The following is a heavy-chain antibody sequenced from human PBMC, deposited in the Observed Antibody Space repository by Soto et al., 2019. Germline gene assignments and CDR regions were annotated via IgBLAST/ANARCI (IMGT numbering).Heavy chain of an antibody. Sequence: QVQLVQSGAEVKKPGASVKVSCKTSGYTFTNYYVQWVRQAPGQGLEWMGVIHPDGGHTTYSQKFQERDTLTRDTFTSTISMELRRGRYENTAAYFCARGDNDSWGQGTLVTVSS. CDR3: ARGDNDS. J-gene: IGHJ4*02. CDR1: GYTFTNYY. V-gene: IGHV1-46*01. CDR2: IHPDGGHT.